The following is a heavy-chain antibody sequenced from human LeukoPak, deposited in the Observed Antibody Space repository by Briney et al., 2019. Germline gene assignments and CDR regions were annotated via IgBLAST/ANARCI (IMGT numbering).Heavy chain of an antibody. Sequence: EPSETLSLTCTVSGGSISSYYWSWIRQPPGKGLERIGYIYYSGSTNYNPSLKSRVTISVDTSKNQFSLKLSSVTAADTAVYYCARPTYDSSDYEYFQHWGQGTLVTVSS. V-gene: IGHV4-59*01. CDR1: GGSISSYY. CDR2: IYYSGST. D-gene: IGHD3-22*01. CDR3: ARPTYDSSDYEYFQH. J-gene: IGHJ1*01.